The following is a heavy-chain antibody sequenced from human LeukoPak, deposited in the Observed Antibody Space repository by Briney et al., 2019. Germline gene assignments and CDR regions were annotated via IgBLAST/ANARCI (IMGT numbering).Heavy chain of an antibody. D-gene: IGHD3-16*01. CDR1: GVTFSSYS. Sequence: GGSLRLSCAASGVTFSSYSMNWVRHAPGKGLGWGSSISSSSRYVYYADSVKGRFTISRDNAKNTLYLQMNGLRAEDTALYYCARGPGGGFWRVYYFDYWGQGTLVTVSS. CDR3: ARGPGGGFWRVYYFDY. CDR2: ISSSSRYV. J-gene: IGHJ4*02. V-gene: IGHV3-21*01.